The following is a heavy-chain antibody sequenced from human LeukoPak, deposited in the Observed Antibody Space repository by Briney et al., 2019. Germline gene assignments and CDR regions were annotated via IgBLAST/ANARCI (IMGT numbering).Heavy chain of an antibody. D-gene: IGHD6-13*01. J-gene: IGHJ3*01. CDR3: ARLFSSSWYRGAFDL. CDR1: GGSISSSSYY. V-gene: IGHV4-39*01. CDR2: TYYSGNT. Sequence: SETLSLTCTVSGGSISSSSYYWGCIRQPPGKGLEWIGSTYYSGNTYYNPSLKSRVTISVDTSKNQFSLKLSSVTAADTAVYYCARLFSSSWYRGAFDLWGQGTMVTVSS.